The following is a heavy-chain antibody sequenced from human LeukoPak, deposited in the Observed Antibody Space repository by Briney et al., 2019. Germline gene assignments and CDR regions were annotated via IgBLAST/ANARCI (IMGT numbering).Heavy chain of an antibody. CDR1: GFTFDDYA. CDR2: ISRNSGSI. J-gene: IGHJ4*02. Sequence: PGGSLRLSCAASGFTFDDYAMHWVRQAPGKGLEWVSGISRNSGSIGYADSVKGRFTISRDNAKNSLYLQMNSLRAEDTALYYCAGEVSAALRYWGQGTLVTVSS. V-gene: IGHV3-9*01. D-gene: IGHD3-16*01. CDR3: AGEVSAALRY.